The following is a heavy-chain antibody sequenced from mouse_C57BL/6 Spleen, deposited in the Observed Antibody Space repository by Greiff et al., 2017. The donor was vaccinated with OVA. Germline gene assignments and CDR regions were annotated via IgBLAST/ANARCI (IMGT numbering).Heavy chain of an antibody. CDR3: ARSYDYADYYAMDY. J-gene: IGHJ4*01. D-gene: IGHD2-4*01. CDR1: GYTFTSYW. Sequence: QVQLKQPGAELVKPGASVKMSCKASGYTFTSYWITWVKQRPGQGLEWIGDNYPGSGSTNYNEKFKSKATLTVDTSSSTAYMQLSSLTSEDSAVYYCARSYDYADYYAMDYWGQGTSVTVSS. CDR2: NYPGSGST. V-gene: IGHV1-55*01.